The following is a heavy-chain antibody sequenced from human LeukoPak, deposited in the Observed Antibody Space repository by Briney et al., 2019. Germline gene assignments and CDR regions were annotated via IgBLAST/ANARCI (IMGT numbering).Heavy chain of an antibody. J-gene: IGHJ4*02. CDR2: IYISGST. CDR1: GDSISSYY. Sequence: PSETLSLTCTVSGDSISSYYWSWIRQPAGKGLEWIGRIYISGSTKYDPSLKSRVTMSVDTSKNHLSLKLRSVTAADTAVYYCARDQGSGWYYFDYWGQGSLVTVSS. D-gene: IGHD3-22*01. V-gene: IGHV4-4*07. CDR3: ARDQGSGWYYFDY.